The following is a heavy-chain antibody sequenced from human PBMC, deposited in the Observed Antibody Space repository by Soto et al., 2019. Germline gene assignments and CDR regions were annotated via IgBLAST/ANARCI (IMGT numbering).Heavy chain of an antibody. Sequence: GGSLRLSCAASGFTFSSYEMNWVRQAPGKGLEWVSYISSSGSTTYYADSVKGRFTISRDNAKNSLYLQMNSLRAEDTAVYYCARGGPGERGDAFDIWGQGTMVTVSS. V-gene: IGHV3-48*03. CDR2: ISSSGSTT. CDR3: ARGGPGERGDAFDI. D-gene: IGHD1-1*01. J-gene: IGHJ3*02. CDR1: GFTFSSYE.